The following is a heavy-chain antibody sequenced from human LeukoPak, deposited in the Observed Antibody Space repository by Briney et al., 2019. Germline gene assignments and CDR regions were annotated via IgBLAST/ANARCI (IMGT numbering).Heavy chain of an antibody. CDR1: GFTFSSYA. J-gene: IGHJ1*01. CDR2: ISGSGGST. CDR3: AKDIHPITMIVVDHPGPGGDFQH. D-gene: IGHD3-22*01. Sequence: GGSLRLSCAASGFTFSSYAMSWVRQAPGKGLEWVSAISGSGGSTYYADSVKGRFTTSRDNSKNTLYLQMNSLRAEDTAVYYCAKDIHPITMIVVDHPGPGGDFQHWGQGTLVTVSS. V-gene: IGHV3-23*01.